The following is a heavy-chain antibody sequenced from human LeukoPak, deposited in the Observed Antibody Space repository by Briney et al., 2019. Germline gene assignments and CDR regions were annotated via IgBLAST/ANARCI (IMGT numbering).Heavy chain of an antibody. D-gene: IGHD3-16*01. CDR2: VQSDGGGI. CDR1: GFTFSDYG. V-gene: IGHV3-30*02. Sequence: GGSLRLSXAASGFTFSDYGIHWVRQAPGKGLEWVAFVQSDGGGIHYTESMKGRLTISRDDSKNTVYLQMESLRAEDTAVYYCARDPKYAYRALEYWGQGTLVTVSS. J-gene: IGHJ4*02. CDR3: ARDPKYAYRALEY.